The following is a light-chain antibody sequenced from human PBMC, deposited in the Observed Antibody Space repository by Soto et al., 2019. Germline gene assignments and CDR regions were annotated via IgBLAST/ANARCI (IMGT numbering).Light chain of an antibody. CDR3: LQDYNYPYT. V-gene: IGKV1-6*01. Sequence: AIPMTQSPSSLSPSVGDRVTITCRASQGIRNDLGWYQQKPGKAPKLLIYAASTLQSEVPSRFSGSGSGTDFTLTITSLQPEDFATYYCLQDYNYPYTFGQGTKLEIK. CDR2: AAS. J-gene: IGKJ2*01. CDR1: QGIRND.